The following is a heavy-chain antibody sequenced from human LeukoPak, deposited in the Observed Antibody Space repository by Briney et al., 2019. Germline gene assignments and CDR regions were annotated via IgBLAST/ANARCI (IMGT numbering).Heavy chain of an antibody. J-gene: IGHJ4*02. CDR2: IYYSGST. V-gene: IGHV4-61*08. Sequence: PSQTLSLTCTVSGDSISSGDYYWSWIRQPPGKGLEWIGYIYYSGSTNYNPSLKSRVTISVDTSKNQFSLKLTSVTAADTALYYCAREANYYGSGSYFEGTFDYWGQGSLVTVSS. CDR3: AREANYYGSGSYFEGTFDY. D-gene: IGHD3-10*01. CDR1: GDSISSGDYY.